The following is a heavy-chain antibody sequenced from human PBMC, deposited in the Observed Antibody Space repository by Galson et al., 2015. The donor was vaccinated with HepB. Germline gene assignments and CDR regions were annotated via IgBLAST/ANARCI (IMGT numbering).Heavy chain of an antibody. CDR3: ARVGGTIYYYAMDV. Sequence: CAISGDSVSSNSAAWNWVRQSPSRGLEWLGGTYYRSKWYNDYAVSVKGRITINPDTSKNQFSLQLNSVTPEDTAVYYCARVGGTIYYYAMDVWGQGTTVTVSS. J-gene: IGHJ6*02. D-gene: IGHD2-15*01. V-gene: IGHV6-1*01. CDR1: GDSVSSNSAA. CDR2: TYYRSKWYN.